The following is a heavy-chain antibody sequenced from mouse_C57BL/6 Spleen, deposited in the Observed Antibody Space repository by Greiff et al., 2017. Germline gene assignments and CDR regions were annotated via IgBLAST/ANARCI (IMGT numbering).Heavy chain of an antibody. CDR1: GFSLTSYG. V-gene: IGHV2-2*01. CDR3: ARMLLPYYDAMDY. J-gene: IGHJ4*01. CDR2: IWSGGST. D-gene: IGHD2-12*01. Sequence: QVQLQQSGPGLVQPSQSLSITCTVSGFSLTSYGVHWVRQSPGKGLEWLGVIWSGGSTDYNAAFISRLSISKDNSKSQVFFKMISLQADDAAIYYCARMLLPYYDAMDYWGQGTSVTVSA.